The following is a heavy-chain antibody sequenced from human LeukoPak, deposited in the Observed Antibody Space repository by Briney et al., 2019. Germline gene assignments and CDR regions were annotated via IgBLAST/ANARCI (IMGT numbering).Heavy chain of an antibody. D-gene: IGHD3-10*01. CDR1: GFTVSSNY. CDR2: IYSGGNT. V-gene: IGHV3-53*01. Sequence: GGSLRHSCAASGFTVSSNYMSWVRQAPGKGLEWVSVIYSGGNTYYADSVKGRFTISRDNPKNTFYLQMNSLRAEDTAVYCCARGVSYGSGSYIGDPWGQGTLVTVSS. J-gene: IGHJ5*02. CDR3: ARGVSYGSGSYIGDP.